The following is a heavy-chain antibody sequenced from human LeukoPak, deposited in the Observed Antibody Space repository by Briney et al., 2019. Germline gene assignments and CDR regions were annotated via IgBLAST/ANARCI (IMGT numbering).Heavy chain of an antibody. CDR1: GFTFSSYA. CDR3: AKDGDNGYSYNIDY. J-gene: IGHJ4*02. CDR2: TSGSGGLT. Sequence: PGGSLRLSCAASGFTFSSYAMSWVRQAPGKGLEWVSSTSGSGGLTYYADFVKGRFTISRDNSKHTLYMQMNSLRAEDTAVYYCAKDGDNGYSYNIDYWGPGTLITVSS. D-gene: IGHD5-18*01. V-gene: IGHV3-23*01.